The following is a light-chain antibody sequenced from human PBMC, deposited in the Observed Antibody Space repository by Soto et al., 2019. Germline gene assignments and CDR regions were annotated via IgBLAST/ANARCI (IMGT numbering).Light chain of an antibody. V-gene: IGKV1-5*03. CDR3: QQYNSYWT. CDR1: QSISSW. CDR2: KAS. Sequence: DIQMTQSPSTLSASVGDRVTITCRASQSISSWLAWYQQKPGTAPKLLIYKASSLESGVPSRFSGSGSGTEFTLTSSSLQPDDFATYYCQQYNSYWTFGQGTKLEIK. J-gene: IGKJ2*01.